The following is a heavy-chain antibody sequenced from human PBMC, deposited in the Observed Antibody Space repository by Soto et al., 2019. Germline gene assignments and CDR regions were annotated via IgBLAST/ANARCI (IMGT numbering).Heavy chain of an antibody. J-gene: IGHJ4*02. CDR2: IYPGDSDT. Sequence: PGESLKVSCKGSGYTFTDYWIGWVRQLPGKGLEWMGIIYPGDSDTRYSPSFQGHVTITADKSTNTAYLQWSSLRASDTAMYYCARGGVSTRTFDDWGQGTPVTVSS. V-gene: IGHV5-51*01. D-gene: IGHD3-3*01. CDR3: ARGGVSTRTFDD. CDR1: GYTFTDYW.